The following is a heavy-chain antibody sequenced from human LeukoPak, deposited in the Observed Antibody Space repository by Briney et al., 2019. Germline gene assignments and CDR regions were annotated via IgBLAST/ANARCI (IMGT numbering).Heavy chain of an antibody. Sequence: ASVKVSCKASGYTFTSYGISWVRPAPGQGLEWMGWISAYNGNTNYAQKLQGRVTMTTDTSTSTAYMELRSLRSDDTAVYYCARVGSSSSQGPFDYWGQGTLVTVSS. D-gene: IGHD6-13*01. V-gene: IGHV1-18*01. CDR2: ISAYNGNT. CDR1: GYTFTSYG. J-gene: IGHJ4*02. CDR3: ARVGSSSSQGPFDY.